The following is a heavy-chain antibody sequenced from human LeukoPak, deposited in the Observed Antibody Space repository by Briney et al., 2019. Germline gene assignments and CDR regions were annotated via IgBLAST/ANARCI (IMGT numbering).Heavy chain of an antibody. Sequence: SETLSLTCSASGASTSRRYWSWIRQSPGRTLQWIGHIYDGRDTKYNPSLTSRVTISVDTSRNQFSLSLTSVTAADTAIYYCAQTTGWPGFDFWGPGALVTVSS. J-gene: IGHJ4*02. D-gene: IGHD6-19*01. CDR3: AQTTGWPGFDF. CDR2: IYDGRDT. CDR1: GASTSRRY. V-gene: IGHV4-59*08.